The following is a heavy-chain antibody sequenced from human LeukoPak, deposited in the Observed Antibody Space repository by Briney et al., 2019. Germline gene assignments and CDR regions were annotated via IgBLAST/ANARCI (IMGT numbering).Heavy chain of an antibody. J-gene: IGHJ4*02. Sequence: GGSLRLSCAASGFAFSGSAMHWVRQASGKGLEWVGRTRSKANSYATAYTSSVKGRFTISRDDSKNTVYLQMNSLKTEDTAVYYCTNSYSDFWIDYWGQGTLVTVSS. CDR3: TNSYSDFWIDY. V-gene: IGHV3-73*01. CDR1: GFAFSGSA. CDR2: TRSKANSYAT. D-gene: IGHD3-3*01.